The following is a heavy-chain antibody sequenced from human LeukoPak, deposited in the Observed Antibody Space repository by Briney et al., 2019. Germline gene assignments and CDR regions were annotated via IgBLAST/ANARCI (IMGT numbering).Heavy chain of an antibody. D-gene: IGHD3-10*01. Sequence: SETLSLTCAVYGGSFSGYYWSWIRQPPGKGLEWIGEINHSGSTNYNPSLESRVTISVDTSKNQFSLKLSSVTAADTAVYYCAVGLGFGGAYFDYWGQGTLVTVSS. V-gene: IGHV4-34*01. CDR2: INHSGST. J-gene: IGHJ4*02. CDR3: AVGLGFGGAYFDY. CDR1: GGSFSGYY.